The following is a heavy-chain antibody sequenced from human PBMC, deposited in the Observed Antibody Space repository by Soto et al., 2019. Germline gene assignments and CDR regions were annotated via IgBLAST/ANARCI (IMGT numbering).Heavy chain of an antibody. CDR1: GYTFTSYD. CDR3: ARSTNDYGDRN. J-gene: IGHJ4*02. CDR2: MKPNSGNT. D-gene: IGHD4-17*01. Sequence: QVQLVQSGAEVKKPGASVKVSCKASGYTFTSYDINWARQATGQGLEWMGWMKPNSGNTGYAQKFQGRVTMTRNTSISTAYMELSSLRFDDTAVYYCARSTNDYGDRNWGQGALVTVSS. V-gene: IGHV1-8*01.